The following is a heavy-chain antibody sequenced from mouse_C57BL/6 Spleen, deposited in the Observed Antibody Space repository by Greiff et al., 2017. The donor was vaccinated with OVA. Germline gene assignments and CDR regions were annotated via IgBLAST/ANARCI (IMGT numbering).Heavy chain of an antibody. J-gene: IGHJ4*01. D-gene: IGHD2-1*01. V-gene: IGHV5-17*01. CDR2: ISSGSSTI. Sequence: EVQGVESGGGLVKPGGSLKLSCAASGFTFSDYGMHWVRQAPEKGLEWVAYISSGSSTIYYADTVKGRFTISRDNAKNTLFLQMTSLRSEDTAMYYCARREDLYYGNYYAMDYWGQGTSVTVSS. CDR3: ARREDLYYGNYYAMDY. CDR1: GFTFSDYG.